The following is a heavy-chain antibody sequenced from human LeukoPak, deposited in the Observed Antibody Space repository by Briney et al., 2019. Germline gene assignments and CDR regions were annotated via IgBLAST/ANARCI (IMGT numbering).Heavy chain of an antibody. CDR3: AREVYGSGNLPFDY. D-gene: IGHD3-10*01. CDR2: ISSSSSYI. J-gene: IGHJ4*02. V-gene: IGHV3-21*01. Sequence: PGGSLRLSCAASGFTFSSYSMNWVRQAPGPGLERVSSISSSSSYIYYADSVKGRFTISRDNAKSSLYLQMNSLNPEDTAVYYCAREVYGSGNLPFDYWGQGTLVTVSS. CDR1: GFTFSSYS.